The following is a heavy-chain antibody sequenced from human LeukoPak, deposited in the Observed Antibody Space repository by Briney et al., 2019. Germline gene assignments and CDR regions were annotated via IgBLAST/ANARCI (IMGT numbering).Heavy chain of an antibody. V-gene: IGHV3-23*01. Sequence: PGGSLRLSCAASGFMFSSYAMNWVRQAPGKGLEWVSVISGDGVSTHYADSVKGRFTISRDNSKNTLYLQMSSLRAEDTAVYYCAQLAYCGGDCYSGAFDIWGQGTMVTVSS. CDR1: GFMFSSYA. J-gene: IGHJ3*02. CDR3: AQLAYCGGDCYSGAFDI. CDR2: ISGDGVST. D-gene: IGHD2-21*02.